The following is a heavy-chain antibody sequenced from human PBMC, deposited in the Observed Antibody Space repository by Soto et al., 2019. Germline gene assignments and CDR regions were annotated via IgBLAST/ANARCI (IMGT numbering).Heavy chain of an antibody. CDR2: IYYSGST. Sequence: PSETLSLTCIVSGVSISSGGYYWGWVRQHPGTGLEWIGYIYYSGSTSYSPSLESRVTISLDTSKNHYSLTLNSVTAANTAVYYGGTCIDVVTNAQPYSYGIDVWGQGTTVTVSS. CDR1: GVSISSGGYY. J-gene: IGHJ6*02. CDR3: GTCIDVVTNAQPYSYGIDV. D-gene: IGHD2-21*02. V-gene: IGHV4-31*03.